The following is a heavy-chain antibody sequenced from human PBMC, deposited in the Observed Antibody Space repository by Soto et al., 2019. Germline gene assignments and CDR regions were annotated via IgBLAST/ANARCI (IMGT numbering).Heavy chain of an antibody. CDR3: ARSSYKPFDY. CDR2: IYYSGST. J-gene: IGHJ4*02. D-gene: IGHD3-10*01. Sequence: QVQLQESSPGLVKPSETLSLTCTVSGGSVSSAYYYWSWIRQPPGKGLEWIGYIYYSGSTNYNPSLKSRVTISVVTSKNQFSLKLSSVTAADTAVYYCARSSYKPFDYWGQGTLVTVSS. CDR1: GGSVSSAYYY. V-gene: IGHV4-61*01.